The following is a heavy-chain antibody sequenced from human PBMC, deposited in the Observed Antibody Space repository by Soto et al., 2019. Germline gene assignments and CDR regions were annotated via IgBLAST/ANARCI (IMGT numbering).Heavy chain of an antibody. D-gene: IGHD2-15*01. J-gene: IGHJ2*01. CDR2: ISASTRNT. CDR3: VRCYCSVGSCYACWHFDL. CDR1: GYTFSDYA. Sequence: QVQLVQSGGEVKKPGASVKVSCQASGYTFSDYAISWVRQAPGQGLEWMGWISASTRNTDQAQNFQGRVIMTLDTSTNTAYMELRSLRSDDTAVYYCVRCYCSVGSCYACWHFDLWGRGTLATVSS. V-gene: IGHV1-18*01.